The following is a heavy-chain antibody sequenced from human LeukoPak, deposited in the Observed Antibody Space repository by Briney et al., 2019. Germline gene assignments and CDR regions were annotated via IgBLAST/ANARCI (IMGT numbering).Heavy chain of an antibody. Sequence: ASVKVSCKASGYTFTSYGISWVRQAPGQGLEWMGWINPNSGGTNYAQKFQGMVTMTRDTSISTAYMELSRLRSDDAAVYYCARDGGYDLVYYYYYMDVWGKGTTVTISS. V-gene: IGHV1-2*02. J-gene: IGHJ6*03. D-gene: IGHD5-12*01. CDR1: GYTFTSYG. CDR3: ARDGGYDLVYYYYYMDV. CDR2: INPNSGGT.